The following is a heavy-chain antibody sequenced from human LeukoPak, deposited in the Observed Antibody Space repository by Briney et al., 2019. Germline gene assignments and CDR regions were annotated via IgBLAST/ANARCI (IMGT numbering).Heavy chain of an antibody. J-gene: IGHJ4*02. V-gene: IGHV4-39*01. CDR1: GGSISSSPYY. CDR2: IYFSGST. CDR3: AIHRDYVDYAFDS. Sequence: SETLSLTFTVSGGSISSSPYYWGWIRRPPGKGLEWIGSIYFSGSTYYNPSLKSRVTISVDTSKNQFSLKLSSMTAADTAVYYCAIHRDYVDYAFDSWGQGTLVTVSS. D-gene: IGHD4-17*01.